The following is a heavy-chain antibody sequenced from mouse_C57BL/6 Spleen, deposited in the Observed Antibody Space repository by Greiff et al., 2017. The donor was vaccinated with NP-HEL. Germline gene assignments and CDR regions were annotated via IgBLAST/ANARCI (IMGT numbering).Heavy chain of an antibody. J-gene: IGHJ4*01. CDR1: GFTFSSYA. CDR2: ISSGGDYI. V-gene: IGHV5-9-1*02. CDR3: TRAPYYYGSSYAMDY. D-gene: IGHD1-1*01. Sequence: SGEGLVKPGGSLKLSCAASGFTFSSYAMSWVRQTPEKRLEWVAYISSGGDYIYYVDTVKGRFTISRDNARNTLYLQMSIRKSEDTAMYYCTRAPYYYGSSYAMDYWGQGTSVTVSS.